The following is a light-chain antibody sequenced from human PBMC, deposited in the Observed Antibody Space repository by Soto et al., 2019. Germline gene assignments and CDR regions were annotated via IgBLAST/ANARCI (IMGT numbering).Light chain of an antibody. V-gene: IGKV3-15*01. CDR1: QSVRDN. Sequence: EIVMTHSPATLSVSPGERATLSCRASQSVRDNLAWYQQKPGKAPRLLIYGASTRATGVPARFSGSGSGTEFTLTINSLQSEDFALYFCQQSNSWPYTFGQGTKLEIK. CDR2: GAS. J-gene: IGKJ2*01. CDR3: QQSNSWPYT.